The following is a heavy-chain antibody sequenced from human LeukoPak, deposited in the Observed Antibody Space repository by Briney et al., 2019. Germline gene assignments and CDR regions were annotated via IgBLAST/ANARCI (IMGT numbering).Heavy chain of an antibody. CDR3: TTGLYCSSTSCRSPADY. D-gene: IGHD2-2*01. Sequence: GGSLRLSCAASGFTFSNAWMSWVRQAPGKGLEWVGRIKSKTDGGTTDYAAPVKGGFTISRDDSKNTLYLQMNSLKTEDTAVYYCTTGLYCSSTSCRSPADYWGQGTLVTVSS. CDR1: GFTFSNAW. CDR2: IKSKTDGGTT. J-gene: IGHJ4*02. V-gene: IGHV3-15*01.